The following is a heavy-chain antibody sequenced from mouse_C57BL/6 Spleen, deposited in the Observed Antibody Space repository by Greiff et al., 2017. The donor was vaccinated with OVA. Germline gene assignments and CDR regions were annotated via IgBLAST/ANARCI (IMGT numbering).Heavy chain of an antibody. CDR3: ARNCGGYDDAMDY. CDR2: IWSGGST. Sequence: VKLMESGPGLVQPSQSLSITCTVSGFSLTSYGVHWVRQSPGKGLEWLGVIWSGGSTDYNAAFISRLSISKDNSKSQVFFKMNSLQADDTAIYYGARNCGGYDDAMDYWGQGTSVTVSS. V-gene: IGHV2-2*01. CDR1: GFSLTSYG. J-gene: IGHJ4*01. D-gene: IGHD2-2*01.